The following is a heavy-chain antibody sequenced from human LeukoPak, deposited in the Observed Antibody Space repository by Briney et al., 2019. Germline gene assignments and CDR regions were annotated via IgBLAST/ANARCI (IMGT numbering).Heavy chain of an antibody. V-gene: IGHV3-74*01. CDR1: GFTFSSYA. Sequence: QPGRSLRLSCAASGFTFSSYAMHWVRQAPGKGLVWVSRINSDGSSTSYADSVKGRFTISRDNAKNTLYLQMNSLRAEDTAVYYCARDGTGDLSDYYYGMDVWGQGTTVTVSS. J-gene: IGHJ6*02. CDR2: INSDGSST. CDR3: ARDGTGDLSDYYYGMDV. D-gene: IGHD7-27*01.